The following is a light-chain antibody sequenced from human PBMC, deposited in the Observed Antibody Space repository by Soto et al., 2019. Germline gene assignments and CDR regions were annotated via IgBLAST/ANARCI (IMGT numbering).Light chain of an antibody. CDR3: QSYDTSLSGSV. J-gene: IGLJ3*02. CDR2: GDS. Sequence: QSVLTQPPSLSGAPGQRVTISCTGSSSNIGAGYDVHWYQQFPGTAPKLLIYGDSNRPSGVPDRFSVSKSGTSASLAITGLQAEDEADYYCQSYDTSLSGSVFGGGTKLTVL. V-gene: IGLV1-40*01. CDR1: SSNIGAGYD.